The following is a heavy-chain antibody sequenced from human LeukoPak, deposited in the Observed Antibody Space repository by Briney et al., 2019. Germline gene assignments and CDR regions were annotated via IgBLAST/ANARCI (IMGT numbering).Heavy chain of an antibody. CDR2: INHSGST. CDR3: ARGKPRSYYYDSSGYYFDY. CDR1: GGSFSGYY. J-gene: IGHJ4*02. D-gene: IGHD3-22*01. Sequence: SETLSLTCAVYGGSFSGYYWSWIRQPPGKGLEWIGEINHSGSTNYNPSLKSRVTISVDTSKNQFSLKLSSVTAADTAVYYCARGKPRSYYYDSSGYYFDYWGQGTLVTVSS. V-gene: IGHV4-34*01.